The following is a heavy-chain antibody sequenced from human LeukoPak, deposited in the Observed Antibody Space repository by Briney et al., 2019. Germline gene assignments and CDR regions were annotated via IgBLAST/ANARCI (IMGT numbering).Heavy chain of an antibody. Sequence: ASVKVSCKASGYTFTSYDINWVRQATGQGLEWMGWMNPNSGNTGYAQKFQGRVTMTRNTSISTAYMELSSLRSGDTAVYYCARGSRGRWSSSWYRWGQGTLVTVSS. CDR3: ARGSRGRWSSSWYR. CDR1: GYTFTSYD. CDR2: MNPNSGNT. D-gene: IGHD6-13*01. J-gene: IGHJ4*02. V-gene: IGHV1-8*01.